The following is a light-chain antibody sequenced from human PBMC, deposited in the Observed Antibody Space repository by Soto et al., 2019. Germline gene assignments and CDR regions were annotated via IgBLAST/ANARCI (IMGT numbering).Light chain of an antibody. J-gene: IGLJ2*01. CDR2: DVF. Sequence: QSALTQPPSASGSPGQSVTISCSGTSSDVGGYDYVSWYQQHPGKAPKLMVYDVFKRPSGVPDRFSGSKSGNTASLTVFGLQADEEADYYCSSYAGSNNFVFGGGTKLTVL. V-gene: IGLV2-8*01. CDR1: SSDVGGYDY. CDR3: SSYAGSNNFV.